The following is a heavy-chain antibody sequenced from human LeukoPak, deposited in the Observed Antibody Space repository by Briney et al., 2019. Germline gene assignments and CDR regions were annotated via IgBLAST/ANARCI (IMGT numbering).Heavy chain of an antibody. CDR2: INPNSGVT. V-gene: IGHV1-2*02. CDR1: GGTFSSYA. CDR3: ARDGGLDY. Sequence: ASVKVSCKASGGTFSSYAISWVRQAPGQGLEWMGWINPNSGVTNFAQKFQGRVTMTRDTSINTAYMELSRLTSDDTAVYYCARDGGLDYWGQGTLVTVSS. J-gene: IGHJ4*02.